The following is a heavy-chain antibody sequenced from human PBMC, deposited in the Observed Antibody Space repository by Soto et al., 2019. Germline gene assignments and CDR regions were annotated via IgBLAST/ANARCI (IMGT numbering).Heavy chain of an antibody. V-gene: IGHV3-23*01. Sequence: GGSLRLSCAASGFTFSDYAMNWVRQAPGKGLEWVSAISGSGGAIYYADSVEGRFTISRDNFKKTLYLQMNSLRAEDTALYYCAKDSVVIPAAMDWFDPWGQGTLVTVSS. CDR2: ISGSGGAI. D-gene: IGHD2-2*01. CDR3: AKDSVVIPAAMDWFDP. CDR1: GFTFSDYA. J-gene: IGHJ5*02.